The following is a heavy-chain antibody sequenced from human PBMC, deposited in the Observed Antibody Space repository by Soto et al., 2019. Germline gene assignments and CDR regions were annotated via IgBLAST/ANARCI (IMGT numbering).Heavy chain of an antibody. CDR3: ARGAEGAVAGLYYYYYYGMDV. D-gene: IGHD6-19*01. CDR1: GGSISSYY. CDR2: IYYSGST. Sequence: SETLSLTCTVSGGSISSYYWSWIRQPPGKGLEWIGYIYYSGSTNYNPSLKSRVTISVDTSKNQFSLKLSSVTAADTAVYYCARGAEGAVAGLYYYYYYGMDVWGQGTTVTVSS. J-gene: IGHJ6*02. V-gene: IGHV4-59*01.